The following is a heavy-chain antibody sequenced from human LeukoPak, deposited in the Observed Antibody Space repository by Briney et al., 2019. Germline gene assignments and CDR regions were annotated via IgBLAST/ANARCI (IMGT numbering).Heavy chain of an antibody. J-gene: IGHJ6*03. CDR2: ISGSGGST. D-gene: IGHD4-17*01. Sequence: GGSLRLSCAASGFTFSSYAMSWVRQAPGKGLEWVSAISGSGGSTYYADSAKGRFTISRDNSKNTLYLQMNSLRAEDTAVYYCAKYYGDYAYYYYMDVWGKGTTVTVSS. CDR3: AKYYGDYAYYYYMDV. CDR1: GFTFSSYA. V-gene: IGHV3-23*01.